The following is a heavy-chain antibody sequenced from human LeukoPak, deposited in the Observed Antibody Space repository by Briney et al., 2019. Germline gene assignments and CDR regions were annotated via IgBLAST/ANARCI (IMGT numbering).Heavy chain of an antibody. Sequence: SQTLSLTCTVSGGSISSGSYYWSWIRQPAGKGLEWIGRIYTSGSTNYNPSLKSRVTISVDTSKNQFSLKLSSVTAADTAVYYCARSPFNCGGDCYSVDYWGQGTLVTVSS. J-gene: IGHJ4*02. CDR1: GGSISSGSYY. V-gene: IGHV4-61*02. CDR2: IYTSGST. D-gene: IGHD2-21*01. CDR3: ARSPFNCGGDCYSVDY.